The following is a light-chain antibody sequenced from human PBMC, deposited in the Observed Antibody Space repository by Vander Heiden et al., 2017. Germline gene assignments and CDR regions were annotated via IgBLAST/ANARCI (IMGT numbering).Light chain of an antibody. Sequence: QSVLTQPPPVSGAPGQRVTISCTGSSSNIGAGYDVHWYQQLPGTAPKLLIYGNTNRPSEVPDRFSGSKSGTSASLAITGLQPEDEADYYCQSFDTSLSGPVVFGGGTKLTVL. CDR1: SSNIGAGYD. J-gene: IGLJ2*01. V-gene: IGLV1-40*01. CDR3: QSFDTSLSGPVV. CDR2: GNT.